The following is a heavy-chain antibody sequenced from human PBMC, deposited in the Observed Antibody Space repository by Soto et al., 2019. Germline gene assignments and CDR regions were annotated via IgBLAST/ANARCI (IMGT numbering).Heavy chain of an antibody. CDR1: GDSVTSGDYY. CDR3: ARGSFSSSSSWSDP. Sequence: SETLSLTCTVSGDSVTSGDYYWSWIRQHPGKGLEWIGYIYYTGSTYYNPSLQTRVTISVDTSKNQFSLKLSSVTAADTAVYYCARGSFSSSSSWSDPWGQGTLVTVSS. D-gene: IGHD6-6*01. V-gene: IGHV4-31*03. J-gene: IGHJ5*02. CDR2: IYYTGST.